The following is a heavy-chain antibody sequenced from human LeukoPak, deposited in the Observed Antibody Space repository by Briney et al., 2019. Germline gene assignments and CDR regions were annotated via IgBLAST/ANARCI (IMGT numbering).Heavy chain of an antibody. CDR2: IYTSGST. J-gene: IGHJ4*02. V-gene: IGHV4-4*07. Sequence: SETLSLTCTVSGGSISSYYWSWIRQPAGKGLEWIGRIYTSGSTNYNPSLKSRVTMSVDTSKNQFSLKLSFVTAADTAVYYCARVYYDSSGYYYFDYWGQGTLVTVSS. CDR1: GGSISSYY. D-gene: IGHD3-22*01. CDR3: ARVYYDSSGYYYFDY.